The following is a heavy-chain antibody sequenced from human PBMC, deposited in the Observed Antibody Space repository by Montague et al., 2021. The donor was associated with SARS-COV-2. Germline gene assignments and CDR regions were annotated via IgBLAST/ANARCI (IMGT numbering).Heavy chain of an antibody. J-gene: IGHJ5*01. CDR2: VYISGST. Sequence: TLSLTCSVFGDSINNVNYFWSWIRQPAGKGLEWIGRVYISGSTDYNPSLKSRVTMLLDKSANELTLQVTSVTAADTAVYYCARVSGYGSGSSFNWFDSWGQRLVVTVSS. V-gene: IGHV4-61*02. D-gene: IGHD3-10*01. CDR3: ARVSGYGSGSSFNWFDS. CDR1: GDSINNVNYF.